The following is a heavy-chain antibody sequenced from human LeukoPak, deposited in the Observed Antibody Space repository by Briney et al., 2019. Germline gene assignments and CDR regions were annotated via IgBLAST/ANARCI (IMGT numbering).Heavy chain of an antibody. V-gene: IGHV1-8*01. J-gene: IGHJ6*02. D-gene: IGHD2-2*01. CDR3: ARVAVGYCSSTSCYYYYGMDV. CDR1: GYTFTSYD. Sequence: VSVKVSCKASGYTFTSYDINWVRQATGQGLEWMGWMNPNSGNTGYAQKFQGRVTMTRNTSISTAYMELSSLRSEDTAVYYCARVAVGYCSSTSCYYYYGMDVWGQGTTVTVSS. CDR2: MNPNSGNT.